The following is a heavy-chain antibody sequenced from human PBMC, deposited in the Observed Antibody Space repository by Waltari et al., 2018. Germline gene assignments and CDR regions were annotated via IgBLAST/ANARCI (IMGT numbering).Heavy chain of an antibody. CDR2: INTNTQHP. D-gene: IGHD3-16*01. Sequence: QVQLVQSGSELKKPGASVKVSCKASGYTFTDHAMTWVRQAPGQGLQFLGWINTNTQHPVYARGFAGRFVFSLDTSIGTAYMEITSLKTEDTAVYYCARELLGGGAFDSWGQGTLVSVSS. J-gene: IGHJ4*02. CDR1: GYTFTDHA. CDR3: ARELLGGGAFDS. V-gene: IGHV7-4-1*02.